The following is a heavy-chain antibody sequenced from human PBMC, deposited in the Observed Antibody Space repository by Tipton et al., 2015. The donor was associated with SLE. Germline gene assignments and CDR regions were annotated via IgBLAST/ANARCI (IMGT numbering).Heavy chain of an antibody. D-gene: IGHD3-22*01. V-gene: IGHV4-34*09. Sequence: TLSLTCAVYGGSSSGYYWSWIRQPPGKGLEWIGEINHSGSTNYNPSLKSRVTISVDTSKNQFSLKLSSVTAADTAVYYCARANYYDSSGYPFGYWGQGTLVTVSA. J-gene: IGHJ4*02. CDR1: GGSSSGYY. CDR3: ARANYYDSSGYPFGY. CDR2: INHSGST.